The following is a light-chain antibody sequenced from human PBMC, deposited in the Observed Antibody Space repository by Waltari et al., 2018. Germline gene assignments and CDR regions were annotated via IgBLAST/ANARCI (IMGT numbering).Light chain of an antibody. J-gene: IGKJ4*01. V-gene: IGKV1-12*01. CDR2: GAT. CDR1: QGIRNW. CDR3: QQANTFPLT. Sequence: DIQLPQPPSSVSASVGDRVTITCRGSQGIRNWLAWYQQKPGKAPKLLIFGATTLQSGVPSRFSGSGSGTDFTLTISSLQPEDFATYYCQQANTFPLTFGGGTKVEIK.